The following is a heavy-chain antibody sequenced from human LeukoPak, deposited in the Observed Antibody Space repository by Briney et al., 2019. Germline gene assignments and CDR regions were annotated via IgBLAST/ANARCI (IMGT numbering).Heavy chain of an antibody. D-gene: IGHD4-23*01. CDR1: GGSISNYY. V-gene: IGHV4-39*01. CDR3: PRGPDYGGNRRGGFDP. Sequence: PSETLSLTCTVAGGSISNYYWGWIRQPPGKGREWIGRINYSGSTYYNPSLKSRVTISVDTSKDQFSLNRTSVTATDTPVYYVPRGPDYGGNRRGGFDPWRQGTLVTVSS. J-gene: IGHJ5*02. CDR2: INYSGST.